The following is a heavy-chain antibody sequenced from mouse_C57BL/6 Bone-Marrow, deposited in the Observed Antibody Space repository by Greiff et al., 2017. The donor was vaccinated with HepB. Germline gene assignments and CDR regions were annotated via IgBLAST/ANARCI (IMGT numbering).Heavy chain of an antibody. Sequence: EVKVEESGPGLVKPSQSLSLTCSVTGYSITSGYYWNWIRQFPGNKLEWMGYISYDGSNNYNPSLKNRISITRDTSKNQFFLKLNSVTTEDTATYYCASYGNYEAMDYWGQGTSVTVSS. CDR2: ISYDGSN. J-gene: IGHJ4*01. CDR3: ASYGNYEAMDY. V-gene: IGHV3-6*01. D-gene: IGHD2-1*01. CDR1: GYSITSGYY.